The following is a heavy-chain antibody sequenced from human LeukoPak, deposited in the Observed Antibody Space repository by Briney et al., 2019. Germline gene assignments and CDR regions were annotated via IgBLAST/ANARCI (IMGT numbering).Heavy chain of an antibody. CDR1: GFTFSSYG. V-gene: IGHV3-33*06. J-gene: IGHJ6*03. Sequence: GRSLRLSCAASGFTFSSYGMHWVRQAPGKGLEWVAVIWYDGSNKYYADSVKGRSTISRDNSKNTLYLQMNSLRAEDTAVYYCAKGPADYYYYYYIDVWGKGTTVTVSS. CDR2: IWYDGSNK. CDR3: AKGPADYYYYYYIDV.